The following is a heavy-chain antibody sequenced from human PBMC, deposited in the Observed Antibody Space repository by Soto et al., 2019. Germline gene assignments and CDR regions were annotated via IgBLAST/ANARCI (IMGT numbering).Heavy chain of an antibody. CDR1: GGTFSSYA. CDR3: ARDFWSGPPYYYCYGMDV. V-gene: IGHV1-69*12. J-gene: IGHJ6*02. D-gene: IGHD3-3*01. CDR2: IIPIFGTA. Sequence: QVQLVQSGAEVKKPGSSVKVSCKASGGTFSSYAISWVRQAPGQGLEWMGGIIPIFGTANYAQKFQGRVTSTADESTRTAYMELSSLRSEDTAVYYCARDFWSGPPYYYCYGMDVWGQGTTVTVSS.